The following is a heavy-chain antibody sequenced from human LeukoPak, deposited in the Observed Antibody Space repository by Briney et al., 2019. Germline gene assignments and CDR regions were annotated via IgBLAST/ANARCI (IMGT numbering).Heavy chain of an antibody. CDR3: ARSDNDFWSGYPYYFDY. J-gene: IGHJ4*02. CDR2: INHSGST. V-gene: IGHV4-34*01. Sequence: PSETLSLTCAVYGGSFSGYYWSWIRQPPGKGLEWNGEINHSGSTNYNPSLKSRVTISVDTSKNQFSLKLSSVTAADTAVYYCARSDNDFWSGYPYYFDYWGQGTLVTVSS. D-gene: IGHD3-3*01. CDR1: GGSFSGYY.